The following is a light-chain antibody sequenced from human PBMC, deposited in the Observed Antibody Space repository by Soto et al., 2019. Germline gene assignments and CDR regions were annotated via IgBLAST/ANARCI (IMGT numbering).Light chain of an antibody. J-gene: IGKJ5*01. V-gene: IGKV1-39*01. CDR2: AAS. Sequence: DIQMTQSPSSLSASVGDRVTITCRASESIARHLNWYQQKPGKAPKLLIYAASSLQNGVPSRFRGGGSGTDFTHTINTLQPADFATYYCQQTYSTLSITFGHGTRLEIK. CDR3: QQTYSTLSIT. CDR1: ESIARH.